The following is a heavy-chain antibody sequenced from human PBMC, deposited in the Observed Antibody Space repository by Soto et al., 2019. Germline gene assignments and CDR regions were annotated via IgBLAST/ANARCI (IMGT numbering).Heavy chain of an antibody. CDR2: ISYDGSNK. Sequence: QVELVESGGGVVQPGRSLRLSCAASGFTFSNYGMHWVRQAPGKGLEWAAVISYDGSNKYYADSVKGRFSISRDNSKNRLYLQMNSLRAEDTAVYYCAIFLREVDTAMIPGAYWGQGTLVTVSS. D-gene: IGHD5-18*01. CDR1: GFTFSNYG. CDR3: AIFLREVDTAMIPGAY. J-gene: IGHJ4*02. V-gene: IGHV3-30*03.